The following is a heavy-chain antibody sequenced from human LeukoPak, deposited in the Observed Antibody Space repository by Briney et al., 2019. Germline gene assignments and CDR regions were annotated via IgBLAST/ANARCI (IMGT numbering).Heavy chain of an antibody. J-gene: IGHJ6*03. CDR1: GYTFTGYY. CDR3: ASIAAAGTRSELYYYYMDV. CDR2: INPNSGGT. Sequence: GASVKVSCKASGYTFTGYYMHWVRQAPGQGLEWMGWINPNSGGTNYAQKFQGRVTMTRDTSISTACMELSRLRSDDTAVYYCASIAAAGTRSELYYYYMDVWGKGTTVTVSS. D-gene: IGHD6-13*01. V-gene: IGHV1-2*02.